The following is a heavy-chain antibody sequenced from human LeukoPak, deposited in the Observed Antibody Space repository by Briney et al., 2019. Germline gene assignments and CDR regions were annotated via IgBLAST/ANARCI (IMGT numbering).Heavy chain of an antibody. Sequence: SETLSLTCTVSGGSISNYYWSWIRQPPGKGLEWIGYIYYSGSTNYNPSLKSRVTISVDTSKNQFSLRLSSVTAADTAVYYCAREEFGGWGGNGFDIWGQGTMVTVSS. J-gene: IGHJ3*02. V-gene: IGHV4-59*01. D-gene: IGHD3-16*01. CDR3: AREEFGGWGGNGFDI. CDR1: GGSISNYY. CDR2: IYYSGST.